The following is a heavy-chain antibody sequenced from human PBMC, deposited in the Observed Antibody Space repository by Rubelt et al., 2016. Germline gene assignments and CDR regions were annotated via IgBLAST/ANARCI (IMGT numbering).Heavy chain of an antibody. J-gene: IGHJ6*03. CDR1: GYSFTSYW. Sequence: EVQLVQSGAEVKKPGESLRISCKGSGYSFTSYWISWVRQVPGKGLDWMARIDPSNSYTKYSPSFQGRVTSPADNDIATAYLQWSSLKASDTASDYCARLFSFGGPYYKDLWGKGTTVIVSS. CDR2: IDPSNSYT. CDR3: ARLFSFGGPYYKDL. D-gene: IGHD2-15*01. V-gene: IGHV5-10-1*01.